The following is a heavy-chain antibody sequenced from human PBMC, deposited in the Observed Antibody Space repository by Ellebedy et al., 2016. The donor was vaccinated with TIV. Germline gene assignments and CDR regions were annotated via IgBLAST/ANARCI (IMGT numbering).Heavy chain of an antibody. J-gene: IGHJ5*02. CDR1: GYTLTSYG. V-gene: IGHV1-3*01. D-gene: IGHD3-16*01. Sequence: AASVKVSCKASGYTLTSYGISWVRQAPGQSFEWMGWIYPANGDTKYSQQYQGRVTFTSDTSASTAYMELSSLRSEDTAVYYCARDKPGGDNWFDPWGQGTLVTVSS. CDR2: IYPANGDT. CDR3: ARDKPGGDNWFDP.